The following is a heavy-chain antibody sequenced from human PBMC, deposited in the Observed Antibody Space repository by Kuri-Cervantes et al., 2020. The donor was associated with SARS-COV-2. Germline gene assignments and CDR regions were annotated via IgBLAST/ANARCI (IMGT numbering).Heavy chain of an antibody. CDR2: IYYSGST. V-gene: IGHV4-39*02. J-gene: IGHJ3*02. D-gene: IGHD7-27*01. Sequence: SETLSLTCTVSGGSISSSSYYWGWIRQPPGKGLEWIGSIYYSGSTYYNPSLKSRVTISVDTSKNQFSLKLSSVTAADMAVYYCARELTNWGSGGSAYDAFDIWGQGTMVTVSS. CDR3: ARELTNWGSGGSAYDAFDI. CDR1: GGSISSSSYY.